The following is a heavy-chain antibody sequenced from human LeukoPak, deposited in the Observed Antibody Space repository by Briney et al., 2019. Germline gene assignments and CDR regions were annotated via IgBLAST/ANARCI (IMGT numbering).Heavy chain of an antibody. Sequence: PGGSLRLSCAASGFTFRDAWMSWVRQVPGKGLEWVGRIKTKSDGGTTDYAAPVKGRFTISRDDSKNTLYLQMNSLKTEDTAVYYCTTDIGGYSYRVDYWGQGTLVTVSS. CDR1: GFTFRDAW. D-gene: IGHD5-18*01. J-gene: IGHJ4*02. V-gene: IGHV3-15*01. CDR2: IKTKSDGGTT. CDR3: TTDIGGYSYRVDY.